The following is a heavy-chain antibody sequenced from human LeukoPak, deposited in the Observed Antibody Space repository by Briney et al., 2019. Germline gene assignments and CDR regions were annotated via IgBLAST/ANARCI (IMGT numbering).Heavy chain of an antibody. J-gene: IGHJ4*02. CDR3: ARHQYCSSTSCYSIDY. D-gene: IGHD2-2*01. CDR2: IYYSGST. V-gene: IGHV4-39*01. CDR1: GGSISSYY. Sequence: SETLSLTCTVSGGSISSYYWSWIRQPPGKGLEWIGSIYYSGSTYYNPSLKSRVTISVDTSKNQFSLKLSSVTAADTAVYYCARHQYCSSTSCYSIDYWGQGTLVTVSS.